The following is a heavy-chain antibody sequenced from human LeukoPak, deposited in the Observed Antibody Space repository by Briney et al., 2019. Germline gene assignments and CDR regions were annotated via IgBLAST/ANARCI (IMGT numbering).Heavy chain of an antibody. V-gene: IGHV3-23*01. CDR2: ITGSGGST. CDR3: VKGHSSGYRTGTGY. CDR1: GFTFNSYG. J-gene: IGHJ4*02. Sequence: GGSLRLSCAASGFTFNSYGMSWVRQAPGKGLEWVSTITGSGGSTYYAGSVKGRFTISRDNSKNTLYVQMNSLRAEDTAVYSCVKGHSSGYRTGTGYWGQGTLVTVSS. D-gene: IGHD3-22*01.